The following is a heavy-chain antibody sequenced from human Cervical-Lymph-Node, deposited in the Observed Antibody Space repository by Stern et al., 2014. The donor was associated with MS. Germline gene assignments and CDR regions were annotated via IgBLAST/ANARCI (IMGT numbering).Heavy chain of an antibody. Sequence: VQLLESGPGLVKPSGTLSLTCTGSGISVGSATYHWSWILQTPGKALEWIVYIYYTDGTQYSRSLESCVTMRMDTTNKQLFLDMNSVTAADTAVYYCVRGTYGGNYFEFWGPGTLVTVSS. D-gene: IGHD4-23*01. CDR3: VRGTYGGNYFEF. V-gene: IGHV4-61*01. J-gene: IGHJ4*02. CDR1: GISVGSATYH. CDR2: IYYTDGT.